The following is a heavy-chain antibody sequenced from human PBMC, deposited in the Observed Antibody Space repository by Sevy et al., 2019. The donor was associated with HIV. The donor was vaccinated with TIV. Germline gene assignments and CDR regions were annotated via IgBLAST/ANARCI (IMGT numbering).Heavy chain of an antibody. CDR3: ARADNIGGSTLDAFDL. V-gene: IGHV1-2*06. J-gene: IGHJ3*01. Sequence: ASVKVSCKASGYTFTGHYMHWVRQAPGQGLEWMGRINPKSGGTNYAQKFQGRVTMTRDTSIITAYMELSSLRSDDTAVYCCARADNIGGSTLDAFDLWGQGTMVTVSS. CDR1: GYTFTGHY. D-gene: IGHD1-20*01. CDR2: INPKSGGT.